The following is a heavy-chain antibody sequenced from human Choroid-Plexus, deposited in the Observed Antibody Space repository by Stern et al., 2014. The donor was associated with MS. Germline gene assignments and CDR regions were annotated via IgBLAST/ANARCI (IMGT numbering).Heavy chain of an antibody. CDR3: AKDRQYLTFFFDF. V-gene: IGHV3-30*18. CDR2: IAYDGSK. D-gene: IGHD2/OR15-2a*01. Sequence: VQLEESGGGVVQPGRPLRLSCAASGFSFSSFGMHWVRQAPGKGLEWVALIAYDGSKDYADSVKGRFAISRDNSKNPLYLQMNSLRAEDTAVYYCAKDRQYLTFFFDFWGQGSLVTVSS. CDR1: GFSFSSFG. J-gene: IGHJ4*02.